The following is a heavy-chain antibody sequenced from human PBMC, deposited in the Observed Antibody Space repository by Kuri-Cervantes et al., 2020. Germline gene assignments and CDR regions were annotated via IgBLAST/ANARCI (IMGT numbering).Heavy chain of an antibody. CDR3: AKDLYYYGSGSYYGY. CDR2: ISGSGGST. CDR1: GLTFSAYS. Sequence: GESLKISCAASGLTFSAYSMNWVRQAPGKGLEWVSAISGSGGSTYYADSVKGRFTISRDNSKNTLYLQMNSLRAEDTAVYYCAKDLYYYGSGSYYGYWGQGTLVTVSS. J-gene: IGHJ4*02. V-gene: IGHV3-23*01. D-gene: IGHD3-10*01.